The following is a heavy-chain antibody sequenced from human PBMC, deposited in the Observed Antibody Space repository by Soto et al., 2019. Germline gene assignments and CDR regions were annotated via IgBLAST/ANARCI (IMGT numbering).Heavy chain of an antibody. CDR2: IKEDGSEK. V-gene: IGHV3-7*03. CDR3: ARYRSLDP. CDR1: GFILRNYW. Sequence: EVQLVESGGGLVQPGGSLRLSCADSGFILRNYWMSWVRQAPGMGLQWVASIKEDGSEKYYVDPVKGRFTISRENAKTSLYLHMNSLRAEDTAVYYCARYRSLDPWGQGILVTVSS. D-gene: IGHD3-16*02. J-gene: IGHJ5*02.